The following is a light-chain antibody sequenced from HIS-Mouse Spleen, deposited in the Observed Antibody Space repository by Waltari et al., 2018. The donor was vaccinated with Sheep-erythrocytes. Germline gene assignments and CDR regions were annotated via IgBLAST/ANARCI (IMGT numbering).Light chain of an antibody. J-gene: IGLJ3*02. CDR3: GSYAGSSTPWV. CDR2: EGS. V-gene: IGLV2-23*01. Sequence: QSALTQPASVSGSPGQSITISCPGTSSDVGSYDLVSWYQQHLGKAPKLMIYEGSKRPSGVSNRFSGFKSGKTASLTISGLQAEDEAGYYCGSYAGSSTPWVFGGGTKLPVL. CDR1: SSDVGSYDL.